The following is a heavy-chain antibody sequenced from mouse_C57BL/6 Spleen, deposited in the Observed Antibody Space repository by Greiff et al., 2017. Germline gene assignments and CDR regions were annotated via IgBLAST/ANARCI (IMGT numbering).Heavy chain of an antibody. V-gene: IGHV1-80*01. D-gene: IGHD1-1*01. CDR3: AREISTTVVAESAMDY. Sequence: VQLQQSGAELVKPGASVKISCKASGYAFSSYWMNWVKQRPGKGLEWIGQIYPGDGDTNYNGKFKGKATLTADKSSSTAYMQLRSLTSEDSAVYFCAREISTTVVAESAMDYWGQGTSVTVSS. CDR1: GYAFSSYW. CDR2: IYPGDGDT. J-gene: IGHJ4*01.